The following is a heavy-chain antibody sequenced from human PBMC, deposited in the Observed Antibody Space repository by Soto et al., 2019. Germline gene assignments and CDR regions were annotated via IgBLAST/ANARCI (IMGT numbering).Heavy chain of an antibody. V-gene: IGHV4-61*01. D-gene: IGHD1-26*01. CDR2: IYYSGST. Sequence: QVQLQESGPGLVKPSETLSLTCSVSGGSVSSGSHYWSWIRQPPGKGLEWIGYIYYSGSTKYNPSLRRRVTIAVDPSKNRFALKLSSVTAAATAVYYCARAGLGDGSDSWGRGTLVTVSS. CDR1: GGSVSSGSHY. J-gene: IGHJ5*01. CDR3: ARAGLGDGSDS.